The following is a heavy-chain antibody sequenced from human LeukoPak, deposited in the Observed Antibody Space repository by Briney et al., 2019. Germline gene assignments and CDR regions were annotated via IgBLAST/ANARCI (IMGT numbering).Heavy chain of an antibody. D-gene: IGHD1-1*01. Sequence: GGSLRLSCAASGFTFSSYAMHWVRQAPGKGLEWVAVISYDGSNKYYADSVKGRFTISRDNSKNTLYLQMNSLRAEDTAVYYCASAIQGNWGQGTRVTVSS. V-gene: IGHV3-30*04. J-gene: IGHJ4*02. CDR2: ISYDGSNK. CDR3: ASAIQGN. CDR1: GFTFSSYA.